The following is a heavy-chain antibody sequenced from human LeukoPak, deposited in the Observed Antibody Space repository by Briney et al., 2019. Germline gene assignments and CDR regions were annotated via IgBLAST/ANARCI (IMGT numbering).Heavy chain of an antibody. V-gene: IGHV4-4*07. CDR1: GGSISGYN. CDR2: VSSSAGA. J-gene: IGHJ5*01. D-gene: IGHD5-12*01. CDR3: AGHRHGYSGYDDS. Sequence: SETLSLICIVSGGSISGYNCNWVRQTAGKGLEWIGHVSSSAGATYNPSLTTRVTMSVDTSKNRCSLRLNYVTAADTAVYYCAGHRHGYSGYDDSWGQGTLVTVSS.